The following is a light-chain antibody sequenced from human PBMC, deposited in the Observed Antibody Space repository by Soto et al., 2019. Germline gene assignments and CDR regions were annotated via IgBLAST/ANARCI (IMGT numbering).Light chain of an antibody. CDR1: SSDVGAYNY. V-gene: IGLV2-14*01. CDR3: SSYTSSSTVV. CDR2: EVS. J-gene: IGLJ2*01. Sequence: QSALTQPASVSGSPGQSITISCTGTSSDVGAYNYVSWYQQHPGKAPKVLIYEVSNRPSGVSNRFSGSKSGNTASLTISGLQAEDAADYYCSSYTSSSTVVFGGGTKATVL.